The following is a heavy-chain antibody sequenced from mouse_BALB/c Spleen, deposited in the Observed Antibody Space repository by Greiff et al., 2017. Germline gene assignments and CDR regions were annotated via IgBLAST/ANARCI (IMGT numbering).Heavy chain of an antibody. CDR1: GFTFSSYA. Sequence: DVQLVESGGGLVKPGGSLKLSCAASGFTFSSYAMSWVRQTPEKRLEWVASISSGGSTYYPDSVKGRFTISRDNARNILYLQMSSLRSEDTAMYYCARDGQEGFAYWGQGTLVTVSA. J-gene: IGHJ3*01. D-gene: IGHD1-1*02. CDR3: ARDGQEGFAY. V-gene: IGHV5-6-5*01. CDR2: ISSGGST.